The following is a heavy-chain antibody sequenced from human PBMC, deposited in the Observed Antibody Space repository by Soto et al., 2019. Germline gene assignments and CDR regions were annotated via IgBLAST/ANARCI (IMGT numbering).Heavy chain of an antibody. V-gene: IGHV4-39*01. CDR2: IYYSGST. CDR3: ARLGSPKRYIYYYGMDV. Sequence: SETLSLTCTVSGGSISSSSYCWGWIRQPPGKGLERIGSIYYSGSTYYKPSLKSRVTISVDTSKNQLSLKLSSVTAAETTVYYCARLGSPKRYIYYYGMDVWGQGTTVT. CDR1: GGSISSSSYC. D-gene: IGHD3-10*01. J-gene: IGHJ6*02.